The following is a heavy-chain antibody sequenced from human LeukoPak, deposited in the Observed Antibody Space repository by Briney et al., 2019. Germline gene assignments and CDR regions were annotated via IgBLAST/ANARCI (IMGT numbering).Heavy chain of an antibody. CDR2: IYTSEST. D-gene: IGHD2-15*01. Sequence: SETLSLTCTVSGGSISSYYWGWIRQPAGKGLEWIGRIYTSESTNYNPSLKTRVTMSVETSKNQFSLKLSSVTAADTAVYYCATDVVAVDAFDIWGQGTMVTVSS. CDR3: ATDVVAVDAFDI. CDR1: GGSISSYY. J-gene: IGHJ3*02. V-gene: IGHV4-4*07.